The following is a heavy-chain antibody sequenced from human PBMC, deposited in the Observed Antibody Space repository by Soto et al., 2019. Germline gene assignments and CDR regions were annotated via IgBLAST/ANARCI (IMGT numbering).Heavy chain of an antibody. J-gene: IGHJ4*02. CDR1: GFPCGVYS. V-gene: IGHV3-48*02. CDR3: DRGAEHDLAWGSGRTDS. CDR2: ITSSGSLT. D-gene: IGHD3-16*01. Sequence: EVQVVESGGDSVQPGASLRLSCAASGFPCGVYSMSWVRQAPGKGLEWVAYITSSGSLTYYADSVKGRFTVSRYNAENSLFLQMNSLRDEDTAVYYCDRGAEHDLAWGSGRTDSWGQGKRLTVSS.